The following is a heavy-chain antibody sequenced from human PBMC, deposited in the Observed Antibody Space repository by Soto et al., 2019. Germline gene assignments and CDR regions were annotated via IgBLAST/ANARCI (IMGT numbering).Heavy chain of an antibody. V-gene: IGHV1-45*02. CDR1: GNTFTYRY. J-gene: IGHJ4*02. CDR3: ASGGAGSGRFTCELPDN. Sequence: QMQLVQSGAEVKKTGSSVTVSCKALGNTFTYRYLHWVRQAPGQALEWMGWITPFSGDVHYAQKYQARVTITRERTINTAYMQMSRVRSEDTAMYFCASGGAGSGRFTCELPDNWGQGTLVTVSA. CDR2: ITPFSGDV. D-gene: IGHD1-26*01.